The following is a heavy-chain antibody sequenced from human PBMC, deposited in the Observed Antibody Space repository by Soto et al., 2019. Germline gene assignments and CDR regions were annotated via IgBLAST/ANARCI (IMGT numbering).Heavy chain of an antibody. Sequence: PGGSLRLSCAASGFTFSRYWMHWVRQAPGKGLVWVSRINPDGSDTDYADSVKGRFTISRDNAKNTVYLQMNSLRADDTAVFYCGRGGSDSPMAPGYRGQGTLVTVSS. J-gene: IGHJ4*02. D-gene: IGHD5-18*01. CDR2: INPDGSDT. CDR3: GRGGSDSPMAPGY. CDR1: GFTFSRYW. V-gene: IGHV3-74*01.